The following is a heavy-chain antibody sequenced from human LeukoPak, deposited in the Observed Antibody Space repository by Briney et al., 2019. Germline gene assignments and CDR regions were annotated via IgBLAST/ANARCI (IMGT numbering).Heavy chain of an antibody. CDR1: GGSISSYY. CDR3: ARVAYYDSSGYYS. CDR2: IYYSGST. Sequence: SETLSLTCTVSGGSISSYYWSWIRQPPGKGLEWIGYIYYSGSTNYNPSLKSRVTISVDTSKNQFSLKLSSVTAADTAVYYCARVAYYDSSGYYSWGQGTLVTVSS. D-gene: IGHD3-22*01. J-gene: IGHJ4*02. V-gene: IGHV4-59*01.